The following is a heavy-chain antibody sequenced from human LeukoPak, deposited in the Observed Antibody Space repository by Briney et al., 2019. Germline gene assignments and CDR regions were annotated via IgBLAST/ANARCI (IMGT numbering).Heavy chain of an antibody. CDR3: AKVRKAAGNLFDY. Sequence: PGGSLRLSCAASGFTFSSYGMHWVRQAPGKGLEWVAFIRYDGSNKYYADSVKGRFTISRDNSKNTLCLQMNSLRAEDTAVYYCAKVRKAAGNLFDYWGQGTLVTVSS. V-gene: IGHV3-30*02. CDR1: GFTFSSYG. CDR2: IRYDGSNK. D-gene: IGHD6-13*01. J-gene: IGHJ4*02.